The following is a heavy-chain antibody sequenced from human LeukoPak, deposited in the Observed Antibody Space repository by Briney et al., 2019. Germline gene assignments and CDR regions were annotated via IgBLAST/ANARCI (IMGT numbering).Heavy chain of an antibody. V-gene: IGHV1-2*02. CDR3: TRVYYDYSDFQFDY. Sequence: ASVKVSCKASGCTFTDSYIHWVRQAPGQGLEWMGWINPNSGGTNYAQKFQGRVTLTRDTSINTAYIELSRLKSDDTAVYYCTRVYYDYSDFQFDYWGQGTLVTVSS. CDR1: GCTFTDSY. J-gene: IGHJ4*02. CDR2: INPNSGGT. D-gene: IGHD3-22*01.